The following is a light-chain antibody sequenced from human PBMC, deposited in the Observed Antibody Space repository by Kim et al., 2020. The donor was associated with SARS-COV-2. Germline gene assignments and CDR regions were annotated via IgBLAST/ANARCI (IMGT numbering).Light chain of an antibody. V-gene: IGLV3-27*01. Sequence: VAPGQTARITCSGDVLAKKYARWFQQKPGQAPVLVIYKDTERTSGIPERFSGSSSGTTVTLTISGAQVGDEGDYYCYSYSAAGEPLLGGGTQLTVL. CDR1: VLAKKY. CDR3: YSYSAAGEPL. CDR2: KDT. J-gene: IGLJ2*01.